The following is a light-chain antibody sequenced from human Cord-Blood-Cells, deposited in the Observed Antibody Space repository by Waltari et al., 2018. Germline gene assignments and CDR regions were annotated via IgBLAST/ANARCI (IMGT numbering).Light chain of an antibody. CDR2: DVS. CDR3: SSYTSSSTL. J-gene: IGLJ2*01. Sequence: QSALTQPASVSGSPGQSITISCTGTSSDVGGYNYVSWYQQHPGKAPKLMIYDVSKRPSGVSNRFSGSKAGNTAPLTISGLQAEDEADYYCSSYTSSSTLFGGGTKLTVL. CDR1: SSDVGGYNY. V-gene: IGLV2-14*01.